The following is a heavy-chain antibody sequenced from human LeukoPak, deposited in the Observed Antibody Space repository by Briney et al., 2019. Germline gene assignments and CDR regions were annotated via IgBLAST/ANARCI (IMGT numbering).Heavy chain of an antibody. V-gene: IGHV4-4*07. Sequence: PSETLSLTCTVSGGSISSYYWSWIRQPAGKGLGWMGRIYISGSANYNPSLKSRVTMSVDTSKNQFSLKLSSVTAADTAVYYCARVVSYGSGSYRLGATIDYWGQGTLVTVSS. J-gene: IGHJ4*02. D-gene: IGHD3-10*01. CDR2: IYISGSA. CDR1: GGSISSYY. CDR3: ARVVSYGSGSYRLGATIDY.